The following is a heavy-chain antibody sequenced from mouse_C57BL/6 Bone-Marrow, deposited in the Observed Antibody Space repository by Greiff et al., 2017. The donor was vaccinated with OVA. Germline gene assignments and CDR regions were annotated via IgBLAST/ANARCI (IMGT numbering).Heavy chain of an antibody. Sequence: DVKLQESGPELVKPGASVKIPCKASGYTFTDYNMDWVKQSHGKSLEWIGDINPNNGGTIYNQKFKGKATLTVDKSSSTAYMELRSLTSEDTAVYYCARRDYYGSSYGWYFDVWGTGTTVTVSS. V-gene: IGHV1-18*01. CDR1: GYTFTDYN. J-gene: IGHJ1*03. D-gene: IGHD1-1*01. CDR3: ARRDYYGSSYGWYFDV. CDR2: INPNNGGT.